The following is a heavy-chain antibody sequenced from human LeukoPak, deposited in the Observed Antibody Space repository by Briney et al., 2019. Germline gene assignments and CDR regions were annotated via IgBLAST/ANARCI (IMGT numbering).Heavy chain of an antibody. J-gene: IGHJ4*02. CDR3: ATDDPRLRFLEWLS. Sequence: ASVKVSCKVSGYTLTELSMHWVRQAPGKGLEWMGGFDPEDGETIYAQKFQGRVTMTEDTSADTAYMELSSLRSEDTAVYYCATDDPRLRFLEWLSWGQGTLVTVSS. V-gene: IGHV1-24*01. CDR1: GYTLTELS. CDR2: FDPEDGET. D-gene: IGHD3-3*01.